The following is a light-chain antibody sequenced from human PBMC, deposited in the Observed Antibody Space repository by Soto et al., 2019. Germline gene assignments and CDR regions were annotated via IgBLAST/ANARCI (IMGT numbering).Light chain of an antibody. CDR3: SSYTDVVTLEV. V-gene: IGLV2-14*01. Sequence: QSALAQPASVSGSLGQSITISCAGTSTDFGGQNYVSWYQQHPGRAPKLILYEVSNRPSGVANRFSGSKSGNTASLTISGLQAEDVADYYCSSYTDVVTLEVFGPGTKVTVL. CDR2: EVS. J-gene: IGLJ1*01. CDR1: STDFGGQNY.